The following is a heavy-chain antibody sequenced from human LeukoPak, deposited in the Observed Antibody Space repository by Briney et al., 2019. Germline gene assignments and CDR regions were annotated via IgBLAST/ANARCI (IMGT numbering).Heavy chain of an antibody. CDR2: ASGSGRTT. Sequence: GGSLRLSCAASGFSFSTYAMSWVRQAPGKGLEWVSAASGSGRTTYYADSVKGRFTISRDNSKSTVDLQMDSLRAEDTAIYYCAKLSGQVSGPLWGQGTPVTVSS. J-gene: IGHJ4*02. V-gene: IGHV3-23*01. CDR3: AKLSGQVSGPL. D-gene: IGHD6-19*01. CDR1: GFSFSTYA.